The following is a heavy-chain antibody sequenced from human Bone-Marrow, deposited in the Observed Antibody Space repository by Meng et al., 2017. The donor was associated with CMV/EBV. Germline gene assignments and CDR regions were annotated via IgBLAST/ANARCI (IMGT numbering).Heavy chain of an antibody. CDR1: DDSISRNSYY. D-gene: IGHD3-9*01. V-gene: IGHV4-39*07. CDR3: ARGVEKTYYDILTGYGAQNWFDP. CDR2: IYYSGST. Sequence: SETLSLTCTVSDDSISRNSYYWGWIRQPPGKGLERIGSIYYSGSTSYNPSLKSRVTISVDMSKNQFSLKLSSVTAADTAMYYCARGVEKTYYDILTGYGAQNWFDPWGQGTLVTVSS. J-gene: IGHJ5*02.